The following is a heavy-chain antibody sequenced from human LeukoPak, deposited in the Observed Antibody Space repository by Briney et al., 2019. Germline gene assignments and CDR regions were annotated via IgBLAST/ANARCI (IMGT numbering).Heavy chain of an antibody. Sequence: GGSLRLSCAVSGFTFTSYAMHWVRQAPGKGLEWVAVMSYDGSNKYYAGSVKGRFTVSRDNSKNTLFLQMNNLRAEDTAVYYCARDGKYCSRTSCYWHVSFGLDGMDVWGQGTTVTVSS. D-gene: IGHD2-2*01. CDR2: MSYDGSNK. J-gene: IGHJ6*02. CDR3: ARDGKYCSRTSCYWHVSFGLDGMDV. CDR1: GFTFTSYA. V-gene: IGHV3-30*04.